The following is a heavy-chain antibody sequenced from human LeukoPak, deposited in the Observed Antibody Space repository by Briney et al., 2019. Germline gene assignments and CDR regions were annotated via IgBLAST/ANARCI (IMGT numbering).Heavy chain of an antibody. Sequence: SSETLSLTCTVSGGSISSYYWSWIRQPPGKGLEWIGYIYYSGSTNYNPSLKSRVTISVDTSKNQFSLKLSSVTAADTAVYYCARAYGWELLGDVFDYWGQGTLVTASS. CDR1: GGSISSYY. V-gene: IGHV4-59*01. CDR2: IYYSGST. CDR3: ARAYGWELLGDVFDY. D-gene: IGHD1-26*01. J-gene: IGHJ4*02.